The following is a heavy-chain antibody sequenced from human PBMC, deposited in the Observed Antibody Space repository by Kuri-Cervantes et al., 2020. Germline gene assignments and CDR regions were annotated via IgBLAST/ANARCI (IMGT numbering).Heavy chain of an antibody. J-gene: IGHJ3*02. CDR2: IKQDGSEK. Sequence: LSLTCAASGFTFSSYSMSWVRQAPGKGLEWVANIKQDGSEKYYVDSVKGRFTISRDNAKNSLYLQMNSLRAEDTAVYYCAREGMDYYDSSGSLEIWVAFDIWGQGTMVTVSS. V-gene: IGHV3-7*01. CDR3: AREGMDYYDSSGSLEIWVAFDI. D-gene: IGHD3-22*01. CDR1: GFTFSSYS.